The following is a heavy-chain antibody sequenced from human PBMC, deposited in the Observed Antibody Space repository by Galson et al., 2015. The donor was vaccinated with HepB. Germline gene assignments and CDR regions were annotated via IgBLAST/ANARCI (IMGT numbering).Heavy chain of an antibody. CDR2: IIPILGIA. CDR1: GSTFSSYT. D-gene: IGHD3-10*01. J-gene: IGHJ6*02. CDR3: ARNSITMVRGVPRRHYNYGMDV. Sequence: SVKVSCKASGSTFSSYTISWVRQAPGQGLEWMGRIIPILGIANYAQKFQGRVTITADKSTSTAYMELSSLRSEDTAVYYCARNSITMVRGVPRRHYNYGMDVWGQGTTVTVSS. V-gene: IGHV1-69*02.